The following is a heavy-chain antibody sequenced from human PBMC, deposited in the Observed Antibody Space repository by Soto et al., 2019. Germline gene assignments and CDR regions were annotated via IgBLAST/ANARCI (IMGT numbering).Heavy chain of an antibody. J-gene: IGHJ4*02. CDR2: MSSYNGNT. CDR1: GYTSVSYA. Sequence: QVQLVQSAAEVKKPGASVKVSCKASGYTSVSYAISWVRQAPGQGLEWMGWMSSYNGNTNYAQNHQGRVTMTTDTSTRTADMELRRLRSDDRAVYYCAFDTLTGYYLMWGQGTRVTVSS. CDR3: AFDTLTGYYLM. D-gene: IGHD3-9*01. V-gene: IGHV1-18*01.